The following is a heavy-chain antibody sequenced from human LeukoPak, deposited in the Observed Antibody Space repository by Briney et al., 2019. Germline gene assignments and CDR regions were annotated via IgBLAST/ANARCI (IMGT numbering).Heavy chain of an antibody. J-gene: IGHJ6*03. D-gene: IGHD3-3*01. CDR2: INPNSGGT. CDR1: GYTFTGYY. CDR3: ARDRRFDYDFWSGYYNYYYMDV. Sequence: ASVKVSCKASGYTFTGYYMHWVRQAPGQGLEWMGWINPNSGGTNYAQKLQGRVTMTTDTSTSTAYMELRSLRSDDTAVYYCARDRRFDYDFWSGYYNYYYMDVWGKGTTVTVSS. V-gene: IGHV1-2*02.